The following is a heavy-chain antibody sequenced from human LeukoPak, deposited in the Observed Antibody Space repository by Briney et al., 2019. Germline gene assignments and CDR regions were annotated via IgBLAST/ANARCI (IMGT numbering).Heavy chain of an antibody. Sequence: NPGGSLRLSCAVSGLTLSNVWMNWVRQAPGKGLEWVGRIRSQTAGGTTDFAAPVKGRFSISRDDSKNSLYLQMNSLTSEDTAVYYCAHGSAQYYEYWGQGTLVTVSS. D-gene: IGHD2-15*01. J-gene: IGHJ1*01. V-gene: IGHV3-15*07. CDR1: GLTLSNVW. CDR2: IRSQTAGGTT. CDR3: AHGSAQYYEY.